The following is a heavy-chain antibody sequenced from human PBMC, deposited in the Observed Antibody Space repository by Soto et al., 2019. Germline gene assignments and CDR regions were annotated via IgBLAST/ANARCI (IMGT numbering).Heavy chain of an antibody. J-gene: IGHJ6*02. V-gene: IGHV4-59*12. CDR3: ARVPDV. CDR2: IYYNVNT. CDR1: GGSISSYY. Sequence: SETLSLTCTVSGGSISSYYWSWIRQPPGKGLEWIGYIYYNVNTNYNPSLKSRVTISVDTSKNQFSLKLSSVTAADTAVYYCARVPDVWGQGTTVTVSS.